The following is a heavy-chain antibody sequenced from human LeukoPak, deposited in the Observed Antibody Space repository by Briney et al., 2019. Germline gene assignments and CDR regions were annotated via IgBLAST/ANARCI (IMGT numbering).Heavy chain of an antibody. CDR2: ISGSGGST. D-gene: IGHD2-2*01. J-gene: IGHJ4*02. Sequence: GGSLRLSCAASGFTFSSYAMSWVRQAPGKGLEWVSAISGSGGSTYYADSVKGRFTISRDNSKNTLCLQMNSLRAEDTAVYYCAKDHCSSTSCYFGYWGQGTLVTVSS. V-gene: IGHV3-23*01. CDR1: GFTFSSYA. CDR3: AKDHCSSTSCYFGY.